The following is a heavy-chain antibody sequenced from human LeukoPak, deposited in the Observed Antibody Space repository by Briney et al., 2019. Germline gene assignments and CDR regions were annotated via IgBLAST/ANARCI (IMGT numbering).Heavy chain of an antibody. CDR2: MNPNSGNT. V-gene: IGHV1-8*01. CDR3: ARVEGYSSSWYRYYYYGMDV. CDR1: GYTFTSYD. Sequence: GASVKVSCKASGYTFTSYDINWVRQATGQGLEWMGWMNPNSGNTGYAQKFQGRVTMTRNTSISTAYMELSSLRSEDTAVYYCARVEGYSSSWYRYYYYGMDVWGQGTTVTVSS. J-gene: IGHJ6*02. D-gene: IGHD6-13*01.